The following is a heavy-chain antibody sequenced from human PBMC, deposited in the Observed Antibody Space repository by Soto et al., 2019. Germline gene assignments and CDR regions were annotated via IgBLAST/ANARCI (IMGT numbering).Heavy chain of an antibody. CDR2: INHSGST. J-gene: IGHJ3*02. Sequence: PSETLSLTCGLYGGSFSAHYWTWIRQSPGKGLEWIGEINHSGSTNYNPSLKSRLTISVDTSKNQFSLMLSSMTAADTAVYSCTGGTNAIRGVTMSLDAFDIWSQGTVVT. D-gene: IGHD3-10*01. CDR3: TGGTNAIRGVTMSLDAFDI. CDR1: GGSFSAHY. V-gene: IGHV4-34*01.